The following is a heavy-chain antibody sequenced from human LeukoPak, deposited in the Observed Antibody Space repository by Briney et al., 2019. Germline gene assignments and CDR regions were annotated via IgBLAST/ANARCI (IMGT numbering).Heavy chain of an antibody. V-gene: IGHV1-18*01. Sequence: ASVKLSCKASGYTFTSYGISWVRQAPGQGLEWMGWISAYNGNTNYAQKLQGRVTMTTDTSTSTAYMELRSLRSDDTAVYYCAREDRSGYSSGWYYYYYMDVWGKGTTVTVSS. D-gene: IGHD6-19*01. CDR2: ISAYNGNT. J-gene: IGHJ6*03. CDR1: GYTFTSYG. CDR3: AREDRSGYSSGWYYYYYMDV.